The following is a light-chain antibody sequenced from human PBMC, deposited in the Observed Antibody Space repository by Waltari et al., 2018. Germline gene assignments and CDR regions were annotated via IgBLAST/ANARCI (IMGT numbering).Light chain of an antibody. Sequence: EIVMTQSPATLSVSPGERATLSCRASKSVSINLAWYHQKPGQAPRLLIYGASTRATSIPARFSGSVSGTEFTLTISSLQSEDFAVYHCQQYNNWPWTFGQGTKVEIK. CDR1: KSVSIN. V-gene: IGKV3D-15*01. J-gene: IGKJ1*01. CDR3: QQYNNWPWT. CDR2: GAS.